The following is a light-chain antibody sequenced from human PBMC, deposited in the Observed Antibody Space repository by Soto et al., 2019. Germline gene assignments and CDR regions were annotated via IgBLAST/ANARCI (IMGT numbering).Light chain of an antibody. Sequence: EIVMTQSPATLSVSPGDGATLSCRATQSVSSKVAWYQQKPGQAPRLLIFGTSTRATGIPARFSGSGSGTEFTLTISALQSEDFAAYFCQQHNSWPYTFGQGTKLEIK. V-gene: IGKV3-15*01. J-gene: IGKJ2*01. CDR2: GTS. CDR3: QQHNSWPYT. CDR1: QSVSSK.